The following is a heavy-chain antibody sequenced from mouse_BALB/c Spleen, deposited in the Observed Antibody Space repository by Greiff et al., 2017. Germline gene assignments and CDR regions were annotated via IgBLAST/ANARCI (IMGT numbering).Heavy chain of an antibody. Sequence: EVKVEESGGGLVQPGGSRKLSCAASGFTFSSFGMHWVRQAPEKGLEWVAYISSGSSTIYYADTVKGRFTISRDNPKNTLFLQMTSLRSEDTAMYYCAREDVGENAMDYWGQGTSVTVSS. V-gene: IGHV5-17*02. CDR2: ISSGSSTI. D-gene: IGHD3-3*01. CDR1: GFTFSSFG. CDR3: AREDVGENAMDY. J-gene: IGHJ4*01.